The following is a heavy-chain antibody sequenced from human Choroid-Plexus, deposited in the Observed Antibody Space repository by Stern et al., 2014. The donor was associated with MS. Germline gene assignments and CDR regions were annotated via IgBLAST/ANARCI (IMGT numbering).Heavy chain of an antibody. CDR3: AKDRQYLTYFFDH. V-gene: IGHV3-30*18. CDR2: VSYDGSNK. CDR1: GFTFGSCA. Sequence: VQLVESGGGVVQPGRPLRLSCAASGFTFGSCAMHWVRQAPGKGMEWGACVSYDGSNKYYADSVKGRFTISRDNSQNPLYMQMSSLRPEDTAVYYCAKDRQYLTYFFDHWGQGSLVTVSS. D-gene: IGHD2/OR15-2a*01. J-gene: IGHJ5*02.